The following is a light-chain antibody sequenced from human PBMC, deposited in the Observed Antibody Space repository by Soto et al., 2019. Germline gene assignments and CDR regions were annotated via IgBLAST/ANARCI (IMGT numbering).Light chain of an antibody. CDR3: QQYYSYSWT. Sequence: AIRMTQSPSSLSSSTGDRVTITCRASQGISSYLAWYQQKPGKAPKLLIYAASTLQSGVPSRFSGSGSGTDFTLTISSLQSEDFAMYYCQQYYSYSWTFGQGTKVEIK. CDR1: QGISSY. J-gene: IGKJ1*01. CDR2: AAS. V-gene: IGKV1-8*01.